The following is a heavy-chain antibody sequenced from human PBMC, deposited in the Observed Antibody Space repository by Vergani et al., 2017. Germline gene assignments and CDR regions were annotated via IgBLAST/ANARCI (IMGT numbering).Heavy chain of an antibody. Sequence: QVQLQQWGGGLLKPSETLSLTCVVNVGSFTSYHWTWIRQSPGEGLEWVGDIDHTGRPDYNPSLKSRLTMSVDKSRNQFSMTINSVTATDTAIYFCARVNTETTGHLHNYYYMDVWGQGTAVTVS. CDR1: VGSFTSYH. D-gene: IGHD4-11*01. CDR3: ARVNTETTGHLHNYYYMDV. V-gene: IGHV4-34*01. J-gene: IGHJ6*03. CDR2: IDHTGRP.